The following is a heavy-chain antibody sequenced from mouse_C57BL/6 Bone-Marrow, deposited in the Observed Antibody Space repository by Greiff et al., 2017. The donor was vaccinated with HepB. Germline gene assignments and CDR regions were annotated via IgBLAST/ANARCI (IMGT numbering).Heavy chain of an antibody. CDR1: GYTFTSYW. J-gene: IGHJ2*01. Sequence: QVQLQQPGAELVMPGASVKLSCKASGYTFTSYWMHWVKQRPGQGLEWIGEIAPSDSYTNYNQKFKGKSTLTVDKSSSTAYMQLSSLTSEDSAVYYCARWGLRRAYYFDYWGQGTTLTVSS. D-gene: IGHD2-4*01. CDR3: ARWGLRRAYYFDY. V-gene: IGHV1-69*01. CDR2: IAPSDSYT.